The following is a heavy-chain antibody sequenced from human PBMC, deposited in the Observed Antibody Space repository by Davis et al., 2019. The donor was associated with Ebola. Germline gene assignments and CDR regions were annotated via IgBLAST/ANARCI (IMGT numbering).Heavy chain of an antibody. J-gene: IGHJ4*02. CDR2: INHSVST. V-gene: IGHV4-34*01. CDR1: GGSFSGYY. D-gene: IGHD7-27*01. CDR3: ARGTSGAEH. Sequence: SETLSLTCAVYGGSFSGYYWSWIRQPPGKGLEWIGEINHSVSTNYNPSLKSRVTISVDTSKNQFSLKLSSVTAADTAVYYCARGTSGAEHWGQGTLATVSS.